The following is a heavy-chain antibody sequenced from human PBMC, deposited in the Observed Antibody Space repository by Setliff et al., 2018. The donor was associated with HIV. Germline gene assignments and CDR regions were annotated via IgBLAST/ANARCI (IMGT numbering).Heavy chain of an antibody. V-gene: IGHV7-4-1*02. CDR2: INTNTGNP. Sequence: ASVKVSCKTSGYIFTSYAMNWVRQAPGQGLEWMGWINTNTGNPTYAQGFTGRFVFSLDTSVSPAYLQISSLKAEDTAVYYCARTYSSGWSDYYYYMDVWGKGTTVTVSS. CDR3: ARTYSSGWSDYYYYMDV. J-gene: IGHJ6*03. CDR1: GYIFTSYA. D-gene: IGHD6-19*01.